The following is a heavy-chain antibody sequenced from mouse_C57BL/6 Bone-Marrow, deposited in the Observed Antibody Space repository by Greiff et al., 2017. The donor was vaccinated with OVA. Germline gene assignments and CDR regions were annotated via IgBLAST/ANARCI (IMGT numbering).Heavy chain of an antibody. J-gene: IGHJ3*01. Sequence: EVKVVESGGGLVKPGGSLKLSCAASGFTFSSYTMSWVRQTPEKRLEWVATISGGGGNTYYPDSVKGRFTISRDNAKNTLYLQMSSLRSEDTALYYCARSSLLQIGLRAYWGQGTLVTVSA. CDR3: ARSSLLQIGLRAY. D-gene: IGHD1-1*01. CDR2: ISGGGGNT. CDR1: GFTFSSYT. V-gene: IGHV5-9*01.